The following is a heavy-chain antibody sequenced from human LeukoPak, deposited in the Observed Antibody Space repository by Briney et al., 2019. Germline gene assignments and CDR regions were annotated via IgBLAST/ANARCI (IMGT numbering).Heavy chain of an antibody. V-gene: IGHV4-39*07. Sequence: PSETLSLTCTVSGGSISSSSYYWGWIRQPPGKGLEWIGSIYYSGSTYYNPSLKSRVTISVDTSKNQFSLKLSSVTAADTAVYYCARFYDYVWGSYRSRPDPFDYWGQGTLVTVSS. CDR1: GGSISSSSYY. CDR3: ARFYDYVWGSYRSRPDPFDY. D-gene: IGHD3-16*02. J-gene: IGHJ4*02. CDR2: IYYSGST.